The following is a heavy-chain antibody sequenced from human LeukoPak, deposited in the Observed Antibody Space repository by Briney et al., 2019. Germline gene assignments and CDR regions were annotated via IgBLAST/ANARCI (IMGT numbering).Heavy chain of an antibody. CDR3: AREVAGTPWIDY. V-gene: IGHV4-39*02. CDR1: GGSISSSSYY. Sequence: SETLSLTCTVSGGSISSSSYYWGWLRQPPGKGLEWIGNIYYSGGTYYNPSLKSRVTISVDTSKNQFSLKLSSMTAADTAVYYCAREVAGTPWIDYWGQGTLVTVSS. D-gene: IGHD6-19*01. J-gene: IGHJ4*02. CDR2: IYYSGGT.